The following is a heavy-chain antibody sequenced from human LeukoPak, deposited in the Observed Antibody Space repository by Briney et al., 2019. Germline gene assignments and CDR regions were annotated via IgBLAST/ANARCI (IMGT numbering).Heavy chain of an antibody. V-gene: IGHV4-4*07. CDR2: MYTTGGT. CDR1: VASINSYY. J-gene: IGHJ4*02. CDR3: ARDLALGYCASSSCSSPLFDY. D-gene: IGHD2-2*01. Sequence: SETLSLTCTVSVASINSYYWSWIRQPAGKGLEWIGRMYTTGGTRYNPSLKSRITMSVDASKNQFSLKLSSVTAADTAVYYCARDLALGYCASSSCSSPLFDYWGQGTLVTVSS.